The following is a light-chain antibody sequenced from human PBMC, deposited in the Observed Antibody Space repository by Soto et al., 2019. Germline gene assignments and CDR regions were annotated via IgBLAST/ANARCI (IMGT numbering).Light chain of an antibody. V-gene: IGLV2-14*03. CDR2: DVS. CDR3: SSFTSSMTNV. CDR1: SSDVGGYDY. J-gene: IGLJ1*01. Sequence: QSVLTQPASVSGSPGQSITISCTGTSSDVGGYDYVSWYQQHPGKAPKLILYDVSNRPSGVSYRFSGSKSVNTASLTISGLQAADEADYFCSSFTSSMTNVFGSGTKVTVL.